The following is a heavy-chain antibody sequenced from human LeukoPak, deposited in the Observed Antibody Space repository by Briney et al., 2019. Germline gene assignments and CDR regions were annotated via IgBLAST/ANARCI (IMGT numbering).Heavy chain of an antibody. CDR2: IYYSGST. Sequence: SETLSLTCTVSGGSISSSSYYWGWIRQPPGKGLEWIGSIYYSGSTYYNPSLKSRVTISVDTSKNQFSLKLSSVTAADTAVYYCARQLWQWPVSYFQHWGQGTLVTVSS. J-gene: IGHJ1*01. V-gene: IGHV4-39*01. D-gene: IGHD6-19*01. CDR3: ARQLWQWPVSYFQH. CDR1: GGSISSSSYY.